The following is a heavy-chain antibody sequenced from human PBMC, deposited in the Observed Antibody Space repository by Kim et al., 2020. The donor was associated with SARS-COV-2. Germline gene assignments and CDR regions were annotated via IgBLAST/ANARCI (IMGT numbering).Heavy chain of an antibody. J-gene: IGHJ4*02. D-gene: IGHD1-1*01. Sequence: SETLSLTCTVSGGSISSGSYYWSWIRQPAGKGLEWIGRIYTSGSTNYNPSLKSRVTISVDTSKNQFSLKLSSVTAADTAVYYCARYNWNDYFDYWGQGTLVTVSS. CDR3: ARYNWNDYFDY. CDR1: GGSISSGSYY. V-gene: IGHV4-61*02. CDR2: IYTSGST.